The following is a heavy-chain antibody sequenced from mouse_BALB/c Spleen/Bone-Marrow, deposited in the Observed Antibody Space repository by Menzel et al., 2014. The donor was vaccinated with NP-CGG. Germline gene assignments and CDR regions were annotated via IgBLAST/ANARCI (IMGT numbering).Heavy chain of an antibody. CDR3: TRVTTNWYFDV. J-gene: IGHJ1*01. CDR2: INPYNGDT. V-gene: IGHV1-20*02. Sequence: EVQLQQSGPKLVKPGASVKISCKASGYSFTGYFMNWVMQSHGKSLEWIGRINPYNGDTFYNQKFKDKATLTEDKSSSTAHMELRSLASEDSAVYYCTRVTTNWYFDVWGAGTTVTVSS. D-gene: IGHD1-1*01. CDR1: GYSFTGYF.